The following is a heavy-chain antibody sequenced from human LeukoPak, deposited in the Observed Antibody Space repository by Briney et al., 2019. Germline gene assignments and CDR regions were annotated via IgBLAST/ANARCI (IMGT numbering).Heavy chain of an antibody. V-gene: IGHV3-33*08. D-gene: IGHD5-18*01. Sequence: PGRSLRLSCAASGFTFSSYGMHWVRQAPGKGLEWVAVIWYDGSNKYYADSVKGRFTISRDNSKNTLYLQMNSLRAEDTAVYYCARIDTTMASYYYYGMDVWGQGTTVTVSS. J-gene: IGHJ6*02. CDR3: ARIDTTMASYYYYGMDV. CDR2: IWYDGSNK. CDR1: GFTFSSYG.